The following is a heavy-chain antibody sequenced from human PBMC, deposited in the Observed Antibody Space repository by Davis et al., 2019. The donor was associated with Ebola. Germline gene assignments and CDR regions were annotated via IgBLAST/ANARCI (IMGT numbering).Heavy chain of an antibody. Sequence: PGGSLRLSCAASGFTLSDHYMDWVRQAPGKGLEWVGRTRNKAKGYTTEYAASVKGRFTISRDNAKNSLYLQMNSLRAEDTASYYCAKSPRPRTYYYGYFFDYWGQGILVTVSS. V-gene: IGHV3-72*01. CDR3: AKSPRPRTYYYGYFFDY. CDR1: GFTLSDHY. J-gene: IGHJ4*02. D-gene: IGHD3-10*01. CDR2: TRNKAKGYTT.